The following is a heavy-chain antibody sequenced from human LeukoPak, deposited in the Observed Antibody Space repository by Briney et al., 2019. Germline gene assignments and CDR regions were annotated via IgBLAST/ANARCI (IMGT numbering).Heavy chain of an antibody. V-gene: IGHV1-2*02. Sequence: ASVKVSCKASGYTFTGYYMHWVRQAPGQGLEWMGWINPNSGGTNYAQKFQGRVTMTRDTSIGTAYMELSRLRSDDTAVYYCARVVSSSWEWRLDPWGQGTLVTVSS. CDR1: GYTFTGYY. J-gene: IGHJ5*02. D-gene: IGHD6-13*01. CDR2: INPNSGGT. CDR3: ARVVSSSWEWRLDP.